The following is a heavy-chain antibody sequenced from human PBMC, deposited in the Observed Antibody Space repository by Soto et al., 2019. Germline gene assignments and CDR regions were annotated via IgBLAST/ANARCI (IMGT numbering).Heavy chain of an antibody. V-gene: IGHV1-46*03. CDR1: GYSFTSQY. D-gene: IGHD3-16*01. CDR3: PRGQGLPRGGGGTEPLDI. J-gene: IGHJ3*02. CDR2: INPNGGST. Sequence: QVQRVQSGAEVEKPGASVKISCKASGYSFTSQYVHWVRQAPGQGLEGMGIINPNGGSTTYAQKSTGRVSMSREPSQSTVHAARSSLPSGDTVVYSGPRGQGLPRGGGGTEPLDIWGQGTMVTVAS.